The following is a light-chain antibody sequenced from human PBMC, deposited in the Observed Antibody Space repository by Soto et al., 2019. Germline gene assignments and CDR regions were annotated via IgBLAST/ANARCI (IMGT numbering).Light chain of an antibody. J-gene: IGLJ2*01. CDR3: LLSYSGARVV. V-gene: IGLV7-46*01. CDR1: TGAVTSGHY. CDR2: DTS. Sequence: QAVVTQEPSLTVSPGGTVTLTCGSSTGAVTSGHYPYWFQQKPGQAPRTLINDTSNKHSWTPARFSGSLLGGKAALTLSGAQPEDEAEYYCLLSYSGARVVFGGGTKVTVL.